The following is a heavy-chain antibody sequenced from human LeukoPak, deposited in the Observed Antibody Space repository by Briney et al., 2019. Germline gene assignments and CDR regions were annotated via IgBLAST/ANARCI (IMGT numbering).Heavy chain of an antibody. V-gene: IGHV4-38-2*01. CDR3: ARLSGYSSSCVDY. J-gene: IGHJ4*02. Sequence: SETLSLTCAVSGFSISSGYYWGWIRQPPGKGLEWIGSIYYSGSTYYNPSLKSRVTISVDTSKNQFSLKLSSVTAADTAVYYCARLSGYSSSCVDYWGQGTLVTVSS. CDR1: GFSISSGYY. CDR2: IYYSGST. D-gene: IGHD6-13*01.